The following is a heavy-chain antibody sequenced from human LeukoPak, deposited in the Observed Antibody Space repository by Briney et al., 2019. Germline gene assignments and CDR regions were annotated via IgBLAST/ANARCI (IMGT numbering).Heavy chain of an antibody. V-gene: IGHV7-4-1*02. Sequence: GASVKVCCTASGYTFTSYAKNWVRQAPGQGLEWMGWINTNTGNPTYAQGFTGRFVFSLDTSVSTAYLQISSLKAEDTAVYYCARDPTLSGYCSGGSCSRLGYWGQGTLVTVSS. D-gene: IGHD2-15*01. CDR3: ARDPTLSGYCSGGSCSRLGY. CDR2: INTNTGNP. CDR1: GYTFTSYA. J-gene: IGHJ4*02.